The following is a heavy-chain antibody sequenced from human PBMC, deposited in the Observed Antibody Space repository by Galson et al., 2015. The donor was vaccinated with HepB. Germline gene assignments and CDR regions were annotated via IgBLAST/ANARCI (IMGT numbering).Heavy chain of an antibody. D-gene: IGHD1-26*01. J-gene: IGHJ6*02. CDR1: GFTFSNAW. CDR2: IKSKTDGGTT. Sequence: SLRLSCAASGFTFSNAWMSWVRQAPGKGLEWVGRIKSKTDGGTTDYAAPVKGRFTISRDDSKNTLYLQMNSLKTEDTAVYYCTTSSHSGSSYYYYYGMDVWGQGTTVTVSS. CDR3: TTSSHSGSSYYYYYGMDV. V-gene: IGHV3-15*01.